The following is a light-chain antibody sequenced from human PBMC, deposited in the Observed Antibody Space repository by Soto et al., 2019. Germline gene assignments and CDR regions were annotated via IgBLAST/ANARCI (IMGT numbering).Light chain of an antibody. CDR1: QSVISSY. CDR2: GAS. Sequence: EIVSTQSPGTLSLSPGERATLSCRASQSVISSYLAWYQQKPGQAPRLLIYGASSRATGIPDRFSGSGSGTDFTLTISRLEPEDFALYYCQHYQSGHPIAFGQGTRLEIK. J-gene: IGKJ5*01. V-gene: IGKV3-20*01. CDR3: QHYQSGHPIA.